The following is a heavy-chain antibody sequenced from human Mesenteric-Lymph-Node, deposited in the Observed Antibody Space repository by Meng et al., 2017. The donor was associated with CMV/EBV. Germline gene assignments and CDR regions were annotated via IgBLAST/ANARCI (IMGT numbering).Heavy chain of an antibody. CDR1: GFTFSSYE. D-gene: IGHD2-2*02. V-gene: IGHV3-21*01. J-gene: IGHJ3*02. CDR2: ISSSSSYI. CDR3: HVVVPAAISGDAFDI. Sequence: GGSLRLSCVVSGFTFSSYEVNWVRQAPGKGLEWVSSISSSSSYIYYADSVKGRFTISRDNAKNSLYLQMNSLRAEDTAVYYCHVVVPAAISGDAFDIWGQGTMVTVSS.